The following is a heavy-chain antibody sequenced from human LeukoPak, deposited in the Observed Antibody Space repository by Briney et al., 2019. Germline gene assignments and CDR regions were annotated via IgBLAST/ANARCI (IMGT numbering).Heavy chain of an antibody. J-gene: IGHJ4*02. CDR1: GFTFSRYW. Sequence: GGSLRLSCAASGFTFSRYWMHWVRQTPGKGLVWVARINLDGSSTNYADSVKGRFTFSRDSTKNTLYLEMNSLRADDTAVYYCARGARYSSTYMDFWGQGTLVTVSS. CDR2: INLDGSST. V-gene: IGHV3-74*01. D-gene: IGHD6-19*01. CDR3: ARGARYSSTYMDF.